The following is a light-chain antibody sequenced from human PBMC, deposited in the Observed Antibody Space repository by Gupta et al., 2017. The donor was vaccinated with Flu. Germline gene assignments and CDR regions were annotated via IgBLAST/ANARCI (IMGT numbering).Light chain of an antibody. J-gene: IGKJ4*01. CDR1: QSVSSY. CDR2: DAS. CDR3: QQRSNWPLT. V-gene: IGKV3-11*01. Sequence: EIVLTQSPATLSLSPGERATLSCRASQSVSSYLAWYQQKPGQAPRLFIYDASNRATGIPARFSGSGSGTDFTLTISILEPEDFAVYCCQQRSNWPLTFGGGTKVEIK.